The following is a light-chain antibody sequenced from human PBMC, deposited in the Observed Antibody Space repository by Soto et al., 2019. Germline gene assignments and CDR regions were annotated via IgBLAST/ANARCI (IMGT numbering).Light chain of an antibody. CDR1: QSVTTN. CDR2: GAF. CDR3: QQYHSWPHT. V-gene: IGKV3-15*01. Sequence: ETVLTQSPATLSVSPGERATFSCKASQSVTTNLAWYQQQPGQVPRLLIYGAFTRATGIPARLSSSGSGTEFILSISSLQAEDFATYHCQQYHSWPHTFGQGTKLEIK. J-gene: IGKJ2*01.